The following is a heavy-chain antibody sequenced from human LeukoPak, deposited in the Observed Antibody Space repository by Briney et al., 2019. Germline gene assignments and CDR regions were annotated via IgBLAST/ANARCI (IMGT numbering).Heavy chain of an antibody. J-gene: IGHJ4*02. CDR2: IYTSGST. V-gene: IGHV4-4*08. CDR3: ARDSLYCSSTSCYTEDFDY. D-gene: IGHD2-2*02. CDR1: GGSISSYY. Sequence: SETLSLTCTVSGGSISSYYWSWIRQPPGKGLEWIGRIYTSGSTNYNPSLKSRVTISVDTSKNQFSLKLSSVTAADTAVYYCARDSLYCSSTSCYTEDFDYWGQGTLVTVSS.